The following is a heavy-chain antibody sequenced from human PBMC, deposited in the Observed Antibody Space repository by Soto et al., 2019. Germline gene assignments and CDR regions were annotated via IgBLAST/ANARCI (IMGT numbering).Heavy chain of an antibody. Sequence: QVQLVQSGAEVKKPGSSVKVACTASGGTFSSYVVNWVRQASGQGLEWMGGIIPIFGSANYAQKFQGRVTIIADESTSTAYMEMNSLRSEDTAVYYCARGLEPMTTRNAFDIWGQGTLVTVSS. CDR1: GGTFSSYV. V-gene: IGHV1-69*12. CDR2: IIPIFGSA. J-gene: IGHJ3*02. CDR3: ARGLEPMTTRNAFDI. D-gene: IGHD4-17*01.